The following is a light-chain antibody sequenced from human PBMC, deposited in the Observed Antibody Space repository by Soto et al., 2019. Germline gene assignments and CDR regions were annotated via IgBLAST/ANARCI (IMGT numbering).Light chain of an antibody. V-gene: IGKV1-5*03. CDR1: QTISSW. Sequence: DIQMTQSPSTLSGSVGDRVTITCRASQTISSWLPWYQQKPGKAPKLLIYKASTLKSGVPSRFSGSGSGTELTLTISSLQPDDFATYYCQHYNSYSEAFGKGTK. J-gene: IGKJ1*01. CDR3: QHYNSYSEA. CDR2: KAS.